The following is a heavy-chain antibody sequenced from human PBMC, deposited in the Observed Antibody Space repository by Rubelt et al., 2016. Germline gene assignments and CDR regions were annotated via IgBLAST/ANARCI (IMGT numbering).Heavy chain of an antibody. CDR1: GGSISSSSYS. V-gene: IGHV4-39*01. J-gene: IGHJ4*02. CDR3: ARHKTRNYFDY. CDR2: IFYSGST. Sequence: QLQLQESGPGLVKPSETLSLTCTVSGGSISSSSYSWGWIGQPPRKGLEWIGCIFYSGSTYYNPSLKRRVTISVDTSKNQCSLKLSSVTAAETAVYYCARHKTRNYFDYWGQGTLVTVSS. D-gene: IGHD1-7*01.